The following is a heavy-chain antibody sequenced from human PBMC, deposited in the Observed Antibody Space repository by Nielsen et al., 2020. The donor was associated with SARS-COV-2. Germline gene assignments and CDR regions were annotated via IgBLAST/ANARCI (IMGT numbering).Heavy chain of an antibody. J-gene: IGHJ6*02. CDR3: ARDGMVLRLDPYYYYGMDV. D-gene: IGHD3-3*01. Sequence: SETLSLTCTVSGGFISSYYWSWIRQPAGKGLEWIGRIYTSGSTNYNPSPKSRVTMSVDTSKNQFSLKLSSVTAADTAVYYCARDGMVLRLDPYYYYGMDVWGQGTTVTVSS. CDR2: IYTSGST. CDR1: GGFISSYY. V-gene: IGHV4-4*07.